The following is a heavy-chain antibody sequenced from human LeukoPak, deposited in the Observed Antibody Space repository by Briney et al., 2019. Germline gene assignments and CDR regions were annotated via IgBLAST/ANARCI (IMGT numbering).Heavy chain of an antibody. CDR1: GYTFTGYY. V-gene: IGHV1-2*02. CDR2: INPNSGGT. CDR3: ARIQARFHPPDY. Sequence: ASVKVSCKASGYTFTGYYMHWVRQAPGQGLEWMGWINPNSGGTNYALKFQGRVTMTRDTSISTAYMELSRLRSDDTAVYYCARIQARFHPPDYWGQGTLVTVSS. J-gene: IGHJ4*02. D-gene: IGHD3-10*01.